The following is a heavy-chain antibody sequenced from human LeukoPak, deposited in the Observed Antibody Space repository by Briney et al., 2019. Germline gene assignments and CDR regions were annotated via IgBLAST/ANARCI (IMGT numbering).Heavy chain of an antibody. CDR2: IYTSGST. D-gene: IGHD4-11*01. J-gene: IGHJ5*02. Sequence: SETLSLTCTVSGGSISSYYWSWIRQPAGKGLEWIGRIYTSGSTNYNPSLKSRVTMSVDTSKNQFSLKLSSVTAADTAVYYCARSLLSHSNHGGRSFLMSWFDPWGQGTLVTVSS. V-gene: IGHV4-4*07. CDR1: GGSISSYY. CDR3: ARSLLSHSNHGGRSFLMSWFDP.